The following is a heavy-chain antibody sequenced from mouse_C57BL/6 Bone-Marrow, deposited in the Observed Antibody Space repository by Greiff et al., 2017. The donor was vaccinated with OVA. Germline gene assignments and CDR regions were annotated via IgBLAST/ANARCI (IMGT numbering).Heavy chain of an antibody. CDR2: IYPRSGNT. CDR1: GYTFTSYG. D-gene: IGHD1-1*01. J-gene: IGHJ2*01. V-gene: IGHV1-81*01. CDR3: ARESYYGSSSFDY. Sequence: VQRVESGAELARPGASVKLSCKASGYTFTSYGISWVKQRTGQGLEWIGEIYPRSGNTYYNEKFKGKATLTADKSSSTAYMELRSLTSEDSAVYFCARESYYGSSSFDYWGQGTTLTVSS.